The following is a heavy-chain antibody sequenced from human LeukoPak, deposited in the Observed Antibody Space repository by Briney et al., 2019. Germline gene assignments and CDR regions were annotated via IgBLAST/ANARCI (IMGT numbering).Heavy chain of an antibody. CDR2: IIPIFGTA. J-gene: IGHJ5*02. V-gene: IGHV1-69*06. CDR3: ALPSWEGIAAAGTVTWFDP. CDR1: GYTFTGYY. Sequence: ASVKASCKASGYTFTGYYMHWVRQAPGQGLEWMGRIIPIFGTANYAQKFQGRVTITADKSTSTGYMELSSLRSEDTAVYYCALPSWEGIAAAGTVTWFDPWGQGTLVTVSS. D-gene: IGHD6-13*01.